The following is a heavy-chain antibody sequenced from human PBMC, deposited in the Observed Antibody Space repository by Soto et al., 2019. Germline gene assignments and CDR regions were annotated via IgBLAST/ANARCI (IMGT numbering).Heavy chain of an antibody. D-gene: IGHD2-8*01. CDR1: GYSFTSYW. V-gene: IGHV5-10-1*01. J-gene: IGHJ5*02. Sequence: GESLKISCKGSGYSFTSYWISWVSQMPGKGLEWMGRIDPSDSYTNYSPSFQGHVTISADKSISTAYLQWSSLKASDTAMYYCARDGNCTNGVCYGGWFDPWGQGTLVTVSS. CDR3: ARDGNCTNGVCYGGWFDP. CDR2: IDPSDSYT.